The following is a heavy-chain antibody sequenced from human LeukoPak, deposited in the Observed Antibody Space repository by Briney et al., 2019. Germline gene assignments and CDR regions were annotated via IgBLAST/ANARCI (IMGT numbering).Heavy chain of an antibody. CDR2: IYYSGST. J-gene: IGHJ4*02. V-gene: IGHV4-39*01. CDR3: ARVRGDGYCGGDCYAYYFDY. CDR1: GGSISSSSYY. Sequence: SETLSLTCTVSGGSISSSSYYWGWIRQPPGKGLEWIGSIYYSGSTYYNPSLKSRVTISVDTSKNQFSLKLSSVTAADTAVYYCARVRGDGYCGGDCYAYYFDYWGQGTLVTVSS. D-gene: IGHD2-21*01.